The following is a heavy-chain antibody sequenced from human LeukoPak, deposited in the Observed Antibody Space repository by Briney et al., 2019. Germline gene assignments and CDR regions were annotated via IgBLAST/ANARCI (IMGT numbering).Heavy chain of an antibody. Sequence: GASVKDSFKASGYTFSSYVINWVRQAPGQGREWMGWISSYNGNTIYAQKLQGRVTMTTDTSTSTTYMQQRSLRSGDTAIYYCARSLPRSSDAFDIWGQGTMVTVSS. D-gene: IGHD4-17*01. V-gene: IGHV1-18*01. CDR2: ISSYNGNT. J-gene: IGHJ3*02. CDR1: GYTFSSYV. CDR3: ARSLPRSSDAFDI.